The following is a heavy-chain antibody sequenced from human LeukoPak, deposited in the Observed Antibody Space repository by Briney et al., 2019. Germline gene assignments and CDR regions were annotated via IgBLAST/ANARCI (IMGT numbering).Heavy chain of an antibody. Sequence: PGESLKISCKGSGYSFATYWIGWVRQMPGKGLEWMGIICPGDSDTRYSPSFQGQVTISADKSISTAFLQWSSLKASDTAMYYCARRGYCGGDCYSDYWGQGTLVTVSS. CDR3: ARRGYCGGDCYSDY. D-gene: IGHD2-21*01. CDR2: ICPGDSDT. J-gene: IGHJ4*02. V-gene: IGHV5-51*01. CDR1: GYSFATYW.